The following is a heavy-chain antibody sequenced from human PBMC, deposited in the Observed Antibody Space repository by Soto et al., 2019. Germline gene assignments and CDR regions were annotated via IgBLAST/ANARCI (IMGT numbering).Heavy chain of an antibody. Sequence: QVVLLQSGAEVKEPGSSVRVSCQVSGSTFNNFAFSWVRQAPGDGPEWMGGIVVDSNTAEYSQRFQDRVTITADTSTDTLYMELASLTLEDTAVYYCARAIKRWEVNYYFDFWGQGTLVTVSS. V-gene: IGHV1-69*06. D-gene: IGHD1-26*01. CDR3: ARAIKRWEVNYYFDF. CDR1: GSTFNNFA. CDR2: IVVDSNTA. J-gene: IGHJ4*02.